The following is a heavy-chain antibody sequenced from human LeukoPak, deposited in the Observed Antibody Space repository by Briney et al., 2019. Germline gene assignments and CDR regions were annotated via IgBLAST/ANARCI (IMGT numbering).Heavy chain of an antibody. D-gene: IGHD2-21*01. CDR3: AKGHYDGDHPHYDGGSVDS. CDR1: EYTFTDYY. V-gene: IGHV1-2*02. J-gene: IGHJ4*02. Sequence: ASVKVFCKALEYTFTDYYIHWVRQAPGQGLEWMGWINPKSGGRDTNYAQKFRGRVTMTTDTSISTAYMELSRLRSDDTAVYFCAKGHYDGDHPHYDGGSVDSWGQGTHITVSS. CDR2: INPKSGGRDT.